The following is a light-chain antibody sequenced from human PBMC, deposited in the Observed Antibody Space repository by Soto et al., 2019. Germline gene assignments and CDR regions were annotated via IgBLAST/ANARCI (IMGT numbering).Light chain of an antibody. Sequence: DVQMTQSPSSLSASVGXSVTITCRASQSVTWYLNWYQQKPGKAPKLLIYTASTLQSGVPSRFSGTGSGTDFSLTISSLQPEDFATYYCQQTSSAPLTFGGGTKVDIK. J-gene: IGKJ4*01. V-gene: IGKV1-39*01. CDR1: QSVTWY. CDR3: QQTSSAPLT. CDR2: TAS.